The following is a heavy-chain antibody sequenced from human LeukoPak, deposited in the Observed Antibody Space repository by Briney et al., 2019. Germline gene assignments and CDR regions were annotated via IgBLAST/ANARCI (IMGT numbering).Heavy chain of an antibody. CDR1: GGSISSSSYY. CDR2: IYYSGST. D-gene: IGHD1-26*01. CDR3: ASSPWELYFDY. Sequence: KPSETLSLTCTVSGGSISSSSYYWGWIRQPPGKGLEWIGSIYYSGSTYYNPSLKSRVAISVDTSKNQFSLKLSSVTAADTAVYYCASSPWELYFDYWGQGTLVTVSS. J-gene: IGHJ4*02. V-gene: IGHV4-39*01.